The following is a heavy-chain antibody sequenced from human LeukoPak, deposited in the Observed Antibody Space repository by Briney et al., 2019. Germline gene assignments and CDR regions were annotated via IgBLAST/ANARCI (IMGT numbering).Heavy chain of an antibody. CDR2: ISDSGIST. D-gene: IGHD6-19*01. Sequence: GGSLRLSCATSGFTFITYAMSWVRQAPGKGLEWVSGISDSGISTYYADSVKGRFTISRDNSKNTLYLQMKSLRAEDTAVYYCARERNLEIAVAGTIFNYWGQGILVTVSS. J-gene: IGHJ4*02. V-gene: IGHV3-23*01. CDR3: ARERNLEIAVAGTIFNY. CDR1: GFTFITYA.